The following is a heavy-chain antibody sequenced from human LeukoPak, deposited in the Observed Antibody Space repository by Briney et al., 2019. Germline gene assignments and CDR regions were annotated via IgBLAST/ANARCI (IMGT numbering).Heavy chain of an antibody. V-gene: IGHV1-3*03. CDR3: ARGTAAAGTPWDYYYYMDV. CDR2: INAGNGNT. Sequence: VASVKVSCKASGYTFTSYAMHWVRQAPGQRLEWMGWINAGNGNTKYSQEFQGRVTITRDTSASTAYMELSSLRSEDMAVYYCARGTAAAGTPWDYYYYMDVWGKGTTVTVSS. J-gene: IGHJ6*03. D-gene: IGHD6-13*01. CDR1: GYTFTSYA.